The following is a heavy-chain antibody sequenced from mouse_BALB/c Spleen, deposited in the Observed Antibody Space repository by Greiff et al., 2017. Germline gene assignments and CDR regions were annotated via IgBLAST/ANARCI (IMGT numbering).Heavy chain of an antibody. Sequence: VQRVESGPELVKPGASVRISCKASGYTFTSYYIHWVKQRPGQGLEWIGWIYPGNVNTKYNEKFKGKATLTADKSSSTAYMQLSSLTSEDSAVYFCARKDYRYDDYAMDYWGQGTSVTVSS. V-gene: IGHV1S56*01. D-gene: IGHD2-14*01. CDR2: IYPGNVNT. CDR1: GYTFTSYY. J-gene: IGHJ4*01. CDR3: ARKDYRYDDYAMDY.